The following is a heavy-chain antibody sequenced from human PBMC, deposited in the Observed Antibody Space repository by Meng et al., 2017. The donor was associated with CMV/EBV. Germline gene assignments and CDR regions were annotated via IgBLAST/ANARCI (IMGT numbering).Heavy chain of an antibody. CDR3: ARGGGYCGSINCFGIDY. Sequence: GESLKISCGASGFTFSSYTMHWVRQAPGKGLQWMTLVLYDGSNTFYADSVKGRVTISRDNSKNTLYLQMSRLRIDDTAMYYCARGGGYCGSINCFGIDYWGQGALVTVSS. D-gene: IGHD2-2*01. CDR2: VLYDGSNT. J-gene: IGHJ4*02. V-gene: IGHV3-30-3*01. CDR1: GFTFSSYT.